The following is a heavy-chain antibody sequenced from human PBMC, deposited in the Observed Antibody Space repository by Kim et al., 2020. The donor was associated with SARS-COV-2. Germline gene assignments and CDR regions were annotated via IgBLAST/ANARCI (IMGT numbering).Heavy chain of an antibody. Sequence: GESLKISCKGSGYSFTSYWIGWVRQMPGKGLEWMGIIYPGDSDTRYSPSFQGQVTISADKSISTAYLQWSSLKASDTAMYYCARSVYYFDSSGEDHFDYWVQGTLVTVSS. CDR3: ARSVYYFDSSGEDHFDY. CDR2: IYPGDSDT. V-gene: IGHV5-51*01. D-gene: IGHD3-22*01. CDR1: GYSFTSYW. J-gene: IGHJ4*02.